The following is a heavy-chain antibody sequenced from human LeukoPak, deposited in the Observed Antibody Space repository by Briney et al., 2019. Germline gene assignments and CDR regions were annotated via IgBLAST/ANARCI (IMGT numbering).Heavy chain of an antibody. CDR2: ISYDGNNK. V-gene: IGHV3-30-3*01. CDR1: GFTFSTYA. CDR3: ARASAPLGYCSSTSCYGLDY. Sequence: GGSLRLSCAASGFTFSTYAMHWVRQAPGKGLEWVAVISYDGNNKYYADSVKGRFTTSRDNSKNTLYLQMNSLRAEDTAVYYCARASAPLGYCSSTSCYGLDYWGQGTLVTVSS. D-gene: IGHD2-2*01. J-gene: IGHJ4*02.